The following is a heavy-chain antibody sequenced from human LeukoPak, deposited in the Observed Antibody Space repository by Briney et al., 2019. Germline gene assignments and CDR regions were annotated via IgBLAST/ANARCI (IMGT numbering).Heavy chain of an antibody. J-gene: IGHJ4*02. CDR2: IWYDGSNK. V-gene: IGHV3-33*08. CDR3: ARDKWEPYFDY. CDR1: GFTFSSYA. D-gene: IGHD1-26*01. Sequence: GGSLRLSCAASGFTFSSYAMHWVRQAPGKGLEWVAVIWYDGSNKYYADSVKGRFTISRDNSKNTLYLQMNSLRAEDTAVYYCARDKWEPYFDYWGQGTLVTVSS.